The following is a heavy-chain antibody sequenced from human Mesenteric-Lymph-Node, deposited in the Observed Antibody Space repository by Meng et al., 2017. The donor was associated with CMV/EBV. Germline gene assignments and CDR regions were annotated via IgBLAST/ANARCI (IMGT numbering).Heavy chain of an antibody. D-gene: IGHD1-20*01. CDR1: GLTISTYG. J-gene: IGHJ4*02. Sequence: GESLKISCEASGLTISTYGMHWVRQAPDKGLEWVAFIPYDGSKIHYGDSVRGRFSVSRDNSKNTLYLQMNSLRAEDTATFYCVRSYNNNWHTFDYWGQGTLVTVSA. CDR3: VRSYNNNWHTFDY. CDR2: IPYDGSKI. V-gene: IGHV3-30*02.